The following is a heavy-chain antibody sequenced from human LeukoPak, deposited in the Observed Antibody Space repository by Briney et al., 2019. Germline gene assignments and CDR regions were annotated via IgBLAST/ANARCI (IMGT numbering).Heavy chain of an antibody. CDR2: MNPNSGNT. D-gene: IGHD5-12*01. J-gene: IGHJ4*02. V-gene: IGHV1-8*01. Sequence: ASVKVSCKASGYTFTSYDINWVRQATGQGLEWMGWMNPNSGNTGYAQKFQGRVTMTRNTSISTAYMELSSLRSEDTAVYYCARGRGVDIVATIIGYWGQGTLVTVSS. CDR3: ARGRGVDIVATIIGY. CDR1: GYTFTSYD.